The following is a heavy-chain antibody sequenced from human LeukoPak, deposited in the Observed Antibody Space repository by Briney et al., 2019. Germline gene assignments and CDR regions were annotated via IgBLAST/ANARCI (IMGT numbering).Heavy chain of an antibody. Sequence: SETLSLTCTVSAGSISSGDYYWSWLRQPPGKGLEWIGYIYYSGSTYYNPSLKSRVTISVDTSKNQFSLKLSSVTAADTAVYYCARVGYDFSRGIDPWGQGTLVTVSS. J-gene: IGHJ5*02. D-gene: IGHD3-3*01. CDR2: IYYSGST. V-gene: IGHV4-30-4*08. CDR1: AGSISSGDYY. CDR3: ARVGYDFSRGIDP.